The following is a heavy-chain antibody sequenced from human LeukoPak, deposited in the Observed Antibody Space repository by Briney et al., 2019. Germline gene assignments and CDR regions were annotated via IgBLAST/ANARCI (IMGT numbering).Heavy chain of an antibody. Sequence: SETLSLTCTVSGGSISNYYWSWIRQPPGKGLEWICYIYYSLNTNYNPSLSSRVTISVDTSKNQFSLKLHSVTAADTDIYYCARKDRWWPGFAPWGQGTLVTVSS. CDR2: IYYSLNT. V-gene: IGHV4-59*01. CDR3: ARKDRWWPGFAP. CDR1: GGSISNYY. J-gene: IGHJ5*02. D-gene: IGHD2-15*01.